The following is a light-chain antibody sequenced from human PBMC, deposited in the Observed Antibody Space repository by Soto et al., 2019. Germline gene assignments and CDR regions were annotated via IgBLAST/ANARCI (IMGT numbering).Light chain of an antibody. CDR3: QQYNSYPWT. CDR1: QSISNW. CDR2: KAS. Sequence: DIQMTQSPSTLSASVGDRVTITCRASQSISNWLAWYQQKPGKAPNLLIYKASSLESGVPSRFSGSGSGTEFTLTISSLRPDDFATYYCQQYNSYPWTFGQGTKVEIK. J-gene: IGKJ1*01. V-gene: IGKV1-5*03.